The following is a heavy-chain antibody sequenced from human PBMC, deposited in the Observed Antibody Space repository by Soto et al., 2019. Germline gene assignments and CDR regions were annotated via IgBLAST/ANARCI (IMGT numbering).Heavy chain of an antibody. V-gene: IGHV3-30*18. D-gene: IGHD6-19*01. CDR2: VSHDGRNT. CDR3: AKGGRQWLVTSVFNY. CDR1: GFTFSDYA. Sequence: VQLVESGGGVVQPGRSLRLSCAASGFTFSDYAMHWVRQAPGKGLEWVAVVSHDGRNTHYADYVKGRFTISRDSSENTVSLEMTSLRAEDTAVYYCAKGGRQWLVTSVFNYWGQGALVTVSS. J-gene: IGHJ4*02.